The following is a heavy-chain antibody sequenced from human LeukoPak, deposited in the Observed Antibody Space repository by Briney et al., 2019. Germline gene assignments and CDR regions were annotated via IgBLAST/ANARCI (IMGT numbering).Heavy chain of an antibody. V-gene: IGHV4-39*02. Sequence: SETLSLTCTVSGDSISSSSYYWEWIRQPPGTGLEWIGSTFYSGSTYYNPSLKSRVTISVDTSKNQFSLKLSSVTAADTAVYYCARDRIAAAVDSWGQGTLVTVSS. D-gene: IGHD6-13*01. CDR2: TFYSGST. J-gene: IGHJ4*02. CDR1: GDSISSSSYY. CDR3: ARDRIAAAVDS.